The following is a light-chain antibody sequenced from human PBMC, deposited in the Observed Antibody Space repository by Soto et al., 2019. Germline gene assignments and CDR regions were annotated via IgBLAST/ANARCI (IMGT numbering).Light chain of an antibody. CDR2: DAS. Sequence: DIQMTQSPSSLSASVGDRVTITCRASQNINTYLNWYQQKQGKAPKVLIHDASTLQGGVPSRFXGSGSGTDFTLTISNLEPEDFATYYCQQSYSSPPITFGQGTRLEIK. CDR3: QQSYSSPPIT. CDR1: QNINTY. V-gene: IGKV1-39*01. J-gene: IGKJ5*01.